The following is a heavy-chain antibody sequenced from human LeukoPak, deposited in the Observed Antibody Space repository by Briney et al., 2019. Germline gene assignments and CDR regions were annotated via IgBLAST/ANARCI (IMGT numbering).Heavy chain of an antibody. Sequence: ASVKVSCKASGYTFSDYYMRWVRQAPGQGLEWMGWINPNSGGISFAQNFLGRVTMTRDTSISTVYMELSRLRSDDTAVYYCARVLIRFLEWYPLDYWGQGTLVTVSS. CDR2: INPNSGGI. V-gene: IGHV1-2*02. CDR1: GYTFSDYY. CDR3: ARVLIRFLEWYPLDY. D-gene: IGHD3-3*01. J-gene: IGHJ4*02.